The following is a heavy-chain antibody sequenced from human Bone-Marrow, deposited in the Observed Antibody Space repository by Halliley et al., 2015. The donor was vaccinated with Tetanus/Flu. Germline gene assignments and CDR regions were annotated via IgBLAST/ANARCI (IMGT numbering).Heavy chain of an antibody. CDR3: ARDIHGMDV. J-gene: IGHJ6*02. V-gene: IGHV3-13*01. Sequence: KGLGWVSGINTKGDTYYPGSVKGRFTISRENAKNSLFLQMNSLRVDDTAVYYCARDIHGMDVWGQGTTVTVSS. CDR2: INTKGDT.